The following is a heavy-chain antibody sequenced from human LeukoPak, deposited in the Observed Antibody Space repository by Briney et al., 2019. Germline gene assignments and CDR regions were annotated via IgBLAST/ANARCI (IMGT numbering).Heavy chain of an antibody. Sequence: SETLSLTCTVSGGSITNYYWSWIRQPPGKGLEYIGFIYHSGSTNYNPSLKSRVTMSVDKSKNQCSLRLSPVTAADTAIYFCARSTQDSSTSFDYWGPGNPGHRLL. D-gene: IGHD6-6*01. CDR3: ARSTQDSSTSFDY. CDR2: IYHSGST. J-gene: IGHJ4*02. CDR1: GGSITNYY. V-gene: IGHV4-59*01.